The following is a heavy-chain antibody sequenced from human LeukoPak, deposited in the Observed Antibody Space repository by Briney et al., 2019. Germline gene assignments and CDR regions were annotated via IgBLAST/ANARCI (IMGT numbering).Heavy chain of an antibody. Sequence: GGSLRLSCAASGFTFDDYGMSWVRQAPGKGLEWVSGINWNGGSTGYADSVKGRFTISRDNAKNSLYLQMNSLRAEDTALYYCARSLSSRVRGVIINYWGQGTLVTVSS. D-gene: IGHD3-10*01. J-gene: IGHJ4*02. CDR2: INWNGGST. CDR1: GFTFDDYG. V-gene: IGHV3-20*04. CDR3: ARSLSSRVRGVIINY.